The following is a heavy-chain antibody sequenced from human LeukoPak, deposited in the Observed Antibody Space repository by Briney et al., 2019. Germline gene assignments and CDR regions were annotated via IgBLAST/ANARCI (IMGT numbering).Heavy chain of an antibody. CDR1: GYTFTSYG. CDR2: IIPIFGTA. Sequence: GASVKVSCKASGYTFTSYGISWVRQAPGQGLEWMGGIIPIFGTANYAQKFQGRVTITTDESTSTAYMELSSLRSEDTAVYYCARDEWADSSGSYPWGQGTLVTVSS. D-gene: IGHD1-26*01. J-gene: IGHJ5*02. CDR3: ARDEWADSSGSYP. V-gene: IGHV1-69*05.